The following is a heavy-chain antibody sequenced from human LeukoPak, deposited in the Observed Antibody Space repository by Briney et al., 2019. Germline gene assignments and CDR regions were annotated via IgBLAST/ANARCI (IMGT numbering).Heavy chain of an antibody. J-gene: IGHJ3*02. CDR1: GSTFSSYW. CDR3: ARNSRYSFDI. CDR2: IKSDGSEK. D-gene: IGHD4-11*01. V-gene: IGHV3-7*04. Sequence: PGGSLRLSCAASGSTFSSYWMSWVRQAPGKGLEWVAHIKSDGSEKYYVDSVKGRFTISRDNAKNSLYLPMNSLRAEDTAVYYCARNSRYSFDIWGQGTMVTVSS.